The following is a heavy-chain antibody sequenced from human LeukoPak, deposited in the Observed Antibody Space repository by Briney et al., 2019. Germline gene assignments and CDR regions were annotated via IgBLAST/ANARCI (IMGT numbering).Heavy chain of an antibody. Sequence: GESLRLSCAASGFTFNNFGMSWVRQAPGKGLEWVSTVSGSGGSTYYADSVKGRFTISRDNSKNTLYLQMNSLRAEDTAVYYCAKGLYYFDYWGQGTLVTVSS. CDR1: GFTFNNFG. CDR3: AKGLYYFDY. J-gene: IGHJ4*02. CDR2: VSGSGGST. V-gene: IGHV3-23*01.